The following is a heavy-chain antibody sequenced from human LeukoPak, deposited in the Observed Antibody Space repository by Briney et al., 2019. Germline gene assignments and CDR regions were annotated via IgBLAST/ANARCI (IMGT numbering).Heavy chain of an antibody. CDR1: GGTFSSYA. CDR3: ARGGSSWYQSGYMDV. CDR2: IIPIFGTA. V-gene: IGHV1-69*06. Sequence: ASVRVSCKASGGTFSSYAISWVRQAPGQGLEWMGGIIPIFGTANYAQKFQGRVTITADKSTSTAYMELSSLRSEDTAVYYCARGGSSWYQSGYMDVWGKGTTVTVSS. J-gene: IGHJ6*03. D-gene: IGHD6-13*01.